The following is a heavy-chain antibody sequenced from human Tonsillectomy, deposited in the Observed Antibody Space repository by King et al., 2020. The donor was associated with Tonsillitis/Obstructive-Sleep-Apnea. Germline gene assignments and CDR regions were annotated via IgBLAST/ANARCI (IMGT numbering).Heavy chain of an antibody. CDR1: GFTFSSYS. CDR2: ISSSSSTI. J-gene: IGHJ4*02. Sequence: VQLVESGGGLVQPGGSLRLSCAASGFTFSSYSMNWVRQAPGKGLEWVSYISSSSSTIYYADSVKGRFTISRDNAKNSLYLQMNSLRDEDTAVYYCARAPPVDLQQLVLDYWGQGTLVTVSS. D-gene: IGHD6-13*01. CDR3: ARAPPVDLQQLVLDY. V-gene: IGHV3-48*02.